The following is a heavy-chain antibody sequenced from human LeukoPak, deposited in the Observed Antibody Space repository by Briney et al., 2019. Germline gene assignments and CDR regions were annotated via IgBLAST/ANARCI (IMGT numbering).Heavy chain of an antibody. V-gene: IGHV3-30*18. CDR1: GFTFSSYG. D-gene: IGHD2-2*01. Sequence: GGSLRLSCAASGFTFSSYGMHWVRQAPGKGLEWVAVISYDGSNKYYADSVKGRFTISRDNSKNTLYLQMNSLRAEDTAVHYCAKDYNVVVPASYYYYYGMDVWGQGTTVTVSS. CDR3: AKDYNVVVPASYYYYYGMDV. CDR2: ISYDGSNK. J-gene: IGHJ6*02.